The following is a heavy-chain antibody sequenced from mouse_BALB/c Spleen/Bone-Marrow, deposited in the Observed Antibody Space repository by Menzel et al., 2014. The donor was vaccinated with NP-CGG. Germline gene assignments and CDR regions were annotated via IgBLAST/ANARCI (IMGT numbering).Heavy chain of an antibody. V-gene: IGHV5-4*02. J-gene: IGHJ4*01. CDR2: ISDGGSYT. CDR3: ARDGNYYAMDY. Sequence: DVMLVESGGGLVKPGGSLKLSCAASGFTFSDYYMYWVRRTPEKRLEWVATISDGGSYTYYPDSVKGRFTISRDNAKNNLYLQMSSLKSEDTAMYYCARDGNYYAMDYWGQGTSVTVSS. D-gene: IGHD2-1*01. CDR1: GFTFSDYY.